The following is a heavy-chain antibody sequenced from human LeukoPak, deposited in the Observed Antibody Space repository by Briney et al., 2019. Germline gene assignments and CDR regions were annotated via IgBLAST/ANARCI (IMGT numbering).Heavy chain of an antibody. J-gene: IGHJ4*02. CDR2: ISGSGGST. CDR3: AKGTPGAAGTEGGEE. V-gene: IGHV3-23*01. D-gene: IGHD6-13*01. CDR1: GLTFSSYA. Sequence: GGSLRLSCAASGLTFSSYAMSWVRQAPGKGLEWVSAISGSGGSTYCADSVKGGFTISRDNSKNTLYLQMNSLRAEDTAVYYCAKGTPGAAGTEGGEEWGQGTLVTVSS.